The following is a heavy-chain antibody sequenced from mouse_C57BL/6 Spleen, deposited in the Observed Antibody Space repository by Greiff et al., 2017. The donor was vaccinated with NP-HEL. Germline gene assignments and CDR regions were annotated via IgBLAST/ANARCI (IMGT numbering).Heavy chain of an antibody. CDR2: IYPGDGDT. J-gene: IGHJ3*01. CDR3: AREGYYSTGAWFAY. Sequence: VQVVESGAELVKPGASVKISCKASGYAFSSYWMNWVKQRPGKGLEWIGQIYPGDGDTNYNGKFKGKATLTADKSSSTAYMQLSSLTSEDSAVYFCAREGYYSTGAWFAYWRQGTLLPVSA. D-gene: IGHD2-5*01. V-gene: IGHV1-80*01. CDR1: GYAFSSYW.